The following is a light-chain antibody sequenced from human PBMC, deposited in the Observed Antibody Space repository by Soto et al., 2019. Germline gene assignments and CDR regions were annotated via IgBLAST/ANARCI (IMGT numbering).Light chain of an antibody. CDR1: QGINNF. V-gene: IGKV1-16*02. CDR2: GAS. CDR3: QQYHSYPVT. J-gene: IGKJ4*01. Sequence: DIQMTQSPSSLSASVGDTVTITCRASQGINNFLAWFQQKPGKAPKSLTYGASSLQSGVPSKFSGRRSDTGFTLTISSLQPEDSATYFCQQYHSYPVTFGGGTKVELK.